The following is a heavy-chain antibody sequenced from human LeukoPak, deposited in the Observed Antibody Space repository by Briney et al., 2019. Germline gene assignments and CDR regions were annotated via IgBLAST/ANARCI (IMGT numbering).Heavy chain of an antibody. CDR3: ARQSQLLSLHAFDI. CDR2: FDPEDGET. V-gene: IGHV1-24*01. D-gene: IGHD2-2*01. CDR1: GYTLTELS. Sequence: GASVKVSCKVSGYTLTELSMHWVRQAPGKGLEWMGGFDPEDGETIYAQKFQGRVTMTEDTSTDTAYMELSSLRSEDTAVYYCARQSQLLSLHAFDIWGQGTMVTVSS. J-gene: IGHJ3*02.